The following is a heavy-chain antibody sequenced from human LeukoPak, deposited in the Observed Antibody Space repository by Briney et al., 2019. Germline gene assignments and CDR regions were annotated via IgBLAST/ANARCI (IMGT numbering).Heavy chain of an antibody. J-gene: IGHJ5*02. V-gene: IGHV4-39*07. CDR1: GGSISSSSYY. Sequence: PSETLSLTCTVSGGSISSSSYYWGWIRQPPGKGLEWIGSISYSGSTYYNPSLKSRITISVDTSKNQFSLKLSSVTAADTALYYCARYRTGYSSGINWFAPWGQGTLVTVSS. D-gene: IGHD6-19*01. CDR3: ARYRTGYSSGINWFAP. CDR2: ISYSGST.